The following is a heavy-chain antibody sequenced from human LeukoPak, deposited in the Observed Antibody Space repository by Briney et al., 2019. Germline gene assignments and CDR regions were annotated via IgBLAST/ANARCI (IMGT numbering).Heavy chain of an antibody. CDR3: ARSWSGGPMDV. Sequence: SETLSLTCAVYGGSFSGYYWSWIRQPPGKGLEWIGEINHSGSTNYNPSLKSRVTISVDTSKNQFSLKLSSVTAADTAVYYCARSWSGGPMDVWGKGTTVTVSS. CDR1: GGSFSGYY. D-gene: IGHD3-16*01. V-gene: IGHV4-34*01. J-gene: IGHJ6*04. CDR2: INHSGST.